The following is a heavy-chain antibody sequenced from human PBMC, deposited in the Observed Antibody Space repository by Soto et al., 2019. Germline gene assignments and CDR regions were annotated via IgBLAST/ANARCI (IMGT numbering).Heavy chain of an antibody. Sequence: QVQLQESGPRLVRPSQTLSLTCNVSGESISSGGYYWSWIRLHPGKGLEWIGYIYSGESAYYNPSLKSRVIISMDTSKKHFARRLGSVSAADTAVYYCARASSSSSAADYWGQGTLVTVSS. CDR2: IYSGESA. D-gene: IGHD6-6*01. CDR3: ARASSSSSAADY. CDR1: GESISSGGYY. V-gene: IGHV4-31*03. J-gene: IGHJ4*02.